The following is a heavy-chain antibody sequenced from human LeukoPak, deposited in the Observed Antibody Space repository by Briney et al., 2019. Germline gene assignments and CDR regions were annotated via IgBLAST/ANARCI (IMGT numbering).Heavy chain of an antibody. J-gene: IGHJ1*01. CDR3: ARSGGNFYSSTWYGH. Sequence: GESPKISCKGSGYSFTSYWIAWVRQMPGKGLEWMGIIYPGDSDTRYSPSFQGQVTISADKSISTAYLQWSSLKASDTAMYYCARSGGNFYSSTWYGHWGQGTLVTVSS. CDR1: GYSFTSYW. CDR2: IYPGDSDT. V-gene: IGHV5-51*01. D-gene: IGHD6-13*01.